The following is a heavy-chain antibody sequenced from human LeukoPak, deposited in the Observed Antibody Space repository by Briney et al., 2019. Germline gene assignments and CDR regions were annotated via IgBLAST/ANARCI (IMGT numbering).Heavy chain of an antibody. J-gene: IGHJ4*02. CDR1: GFTFSSYS. CDR2: ISSSSSYI. D-gene: IGHD1-26*01. Sequence: SGGSLRLSCAASGFTFSSYSMNWVRQAPGKGLEWVSSISSSSSYIYSADSVKGRFTISRDNAKNSLYLQMNSLRAEDTAVYYCARQSSGRYSGPFDYWGLGTLVTVSS. CDR3: ARQSSGRYSGPFDY. V-gene: IGHV3-21*01.